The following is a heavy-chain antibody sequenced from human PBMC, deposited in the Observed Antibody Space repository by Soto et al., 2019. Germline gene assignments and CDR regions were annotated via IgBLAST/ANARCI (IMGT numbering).Heavy chain of an antibody. D-gene: IGHD3-10*01. J-gene: IGHJ5*02. Sequence: HLVRSGPEVKKPGASITVSCKTSGDTFTNFGLSWVRQAPGQGLEWMGWIATYNSNRNYAQKFQGRLTLTTDTSTSTAYMELKNLGYDDTAVYYCARVVRGVVNWFDPWGQGTLVTVSS. CDR1: GDTFTNFG. V-gene: IGHV1-18*01. CDR2: IATYNSNR. CDR3: ARVVRGVVNWFDP.